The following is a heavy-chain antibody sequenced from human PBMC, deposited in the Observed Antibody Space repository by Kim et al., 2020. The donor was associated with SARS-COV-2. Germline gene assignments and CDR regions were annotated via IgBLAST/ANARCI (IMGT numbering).Heavy chain of an antibody. Sequence: GSTNNNPTLKSRVTISVDTSKSQCSLKLSSVTAADTAVYYCAVGATGFDYWGQGTLVTVSS. D-gene: IGHD1-26*01. CDR2: GST. J-gene: IGHJ4*02. V-gene: IGHV4-59*01. CDR3: AVGATGFDY.